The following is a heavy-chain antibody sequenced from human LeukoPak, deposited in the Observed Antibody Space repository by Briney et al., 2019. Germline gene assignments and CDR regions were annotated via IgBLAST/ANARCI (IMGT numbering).Heavy chain of an antibody. V-gene: IGHV4-4*07. J-gene: IGHJ6*03. D-gene: IGHD2-2*01. CDR2: IYTSGST. CDR3: ARGIYCSSTTCYYYYYYMDV. CDR1: GGSISAYY. Sequence: PSETLSVTCTVSGGSISAYYWSWIRQPAGKGLEWIGRIYTSGSTNYNPSLKSRVTMSLDTSKNQISLKLSSVTAADTAVYYCARGIYCSSTTCYYYYYYMDVWGKGTTVTVSS.